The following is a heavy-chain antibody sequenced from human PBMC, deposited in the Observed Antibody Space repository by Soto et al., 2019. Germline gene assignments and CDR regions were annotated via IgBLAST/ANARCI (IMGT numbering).Heavy chain of an antibody. J-gene: IGHJ1*01. CDR3: AREDESSGYAGTFHH. Sequence: QVQLVESGGGVVQPGESLTLSCTASGFTFSNYVIHWVRQAPGKGLEWVALISHDGSNKHYADSVKDRFTISRDNSKSSLYMQMNSLGAEDTAMYYGAREDESSGYAGTFHHWGQGTLVTVSS. V-gene: IGHV3-30-3*01. CDR2: ISHDGSNK. D-gene: IGHD3-22*01. CDR1: GFTFSNYV.